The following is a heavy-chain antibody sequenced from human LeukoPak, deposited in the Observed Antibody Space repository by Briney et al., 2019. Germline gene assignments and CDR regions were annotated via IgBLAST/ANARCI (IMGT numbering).Heavy chain of an antibody. CDR3: ATWAFYHGLDV. D-gene: IGHD2/OR15-2a*01. CDR2: INEDGGRP. CDR1: GFPLDAFA. Sequence: GSPAPLLAAFGFPLDAFAHHRVRQTPGKGADWFFLINEDGGRPYYADSVKGRFTISRDNSKNSLYLQMNSLRTEDTALYYCATWAFYHGLDVWGQGTTVTVSS. V-gene: IGHV3-43*02. J-gene: IGHJ6*02.